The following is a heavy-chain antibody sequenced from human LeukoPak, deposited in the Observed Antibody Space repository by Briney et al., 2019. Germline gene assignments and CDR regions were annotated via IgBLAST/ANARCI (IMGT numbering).Heavy chain of an antibody. CDR2: IYTSGST. CDR1: GGSISSYY. CDR3: AGDRPEGFCSSTSCYGTYYYYMDV. Sequence: KPSETLSLTCTVSGGSISSYYWSWIRQPAGRGLEWIGRIYTSGSTNYNPSLKSRVTMSVDTSKNQFSLKLSSVTAADTAVYYCAGDRPEGFCSSTSCYGTYYYYMDVWGKGTTVTVSS. J-gene: IGHJ6*03. V-gene: IGHV4-4*07. D-gene: IGHD2-2*01.